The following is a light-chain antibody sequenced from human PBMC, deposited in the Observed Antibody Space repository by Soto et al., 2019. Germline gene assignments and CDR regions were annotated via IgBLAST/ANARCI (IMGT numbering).Light chain of an antibody. CDR3: SSYTSSSTRV. V-gene: IGLV2-14*02. J-gene: IGLJ1*01. CDR1: SSDVGSYDL. Sequence: QSVLTQPASVSGSPGQSITISCTGTSSDVGSYDLVSWYQQHPGKAPKLMIYEGTKRPSGVSNRFSGSKSGNTASLTISGLLAGDEADYYCSSYTSSSTRVFGTGTKVTVL. CDR2: EGT.